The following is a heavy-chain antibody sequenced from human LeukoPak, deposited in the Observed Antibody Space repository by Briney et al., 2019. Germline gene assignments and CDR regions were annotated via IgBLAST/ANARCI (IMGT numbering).Heavy chain of an antibody. V-gene: IGHV3-48*03. D-gene: IGHD6-19*01. Sequence: GGSLRLSCAASGFTFSSYEMNWVRQAPGKGLEWVSYISSGSTIYYADSVKGRFTISRDNAKNSLYLQMNSLRAEDTAVYYCASPGWYALWGQGTLVTVSS. CDR1: GFTFSSYE. CDR3: ASPGWYAL. CDR2: ISSGSTI. J-gene: IGHJ4*02.